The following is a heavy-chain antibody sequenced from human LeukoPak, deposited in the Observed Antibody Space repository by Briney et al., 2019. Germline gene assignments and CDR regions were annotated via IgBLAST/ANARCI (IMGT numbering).Heavy chain of an antibody. J-gene: IGHJ4*02. Sequence: SETLSLTCTVSGGSISSSSYYWGWIRQPPGKGLEWIGSIYHSGSTYYNPSLKSRVTISVDTSKNQFSLKLSSVTAADTAVYYCARPLYGDYINFDYWGQGTLVTVSS. CDR3: ARPLYGDYINFDY. D-gene: IGHD4-17*01. CDR1: GGSISSSSYY. CDR2: IYHSGST. V-gene: IGHV4-39*01.